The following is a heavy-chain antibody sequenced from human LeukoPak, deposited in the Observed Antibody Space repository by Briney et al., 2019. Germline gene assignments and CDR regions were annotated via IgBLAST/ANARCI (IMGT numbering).Heavy chain of an antibody. V-gene: IGHV3-23*01. CDR2: ISGSGGST. D-gene: IGHD3-3*01. CDR3: AKRPAGVVIVYYFDY. CDR1: RFTFSSYA. Sequence: GASLRLSCAASRFTFSSYAMSWVRQAPGKGLEWVSAISGSGGSTYYADSVRGRFTISRDNSKNTPHLQMNSLRAEDTAVYYCAKRPAGVVIVYYFDYWGQGTLVTVSS. J-gene: IGHJ4*02.